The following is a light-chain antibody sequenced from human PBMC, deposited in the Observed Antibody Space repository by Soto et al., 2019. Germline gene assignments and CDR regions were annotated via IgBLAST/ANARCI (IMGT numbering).Light chain of an antibody. CDR1: SRDVGRSNR. CDR3: SSYTTTNTYV. J-gene: IGLJ1*01. V-gene: IGLV2-14*01. CDR2: DAN. Sequence: QSVLTQPASVSGSPGQSITISCTGTSRDVGRSNRISWYQQHPGKAPKLILHDANSRPSGISSRFSGSTSGNTASLTISGLQAEDEADYYCSSYTTTNTYVFGTGTKVTVL.